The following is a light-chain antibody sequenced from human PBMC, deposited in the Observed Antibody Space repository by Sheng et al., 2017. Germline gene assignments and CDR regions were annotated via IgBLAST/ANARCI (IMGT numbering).Light chain of an antibody. CDR3: QQYGSPPRT. Sequence: EIVLTQSPGTLSLSPGERASLSCRAGPSLIKNHLAWYQHKPGQAPRLLIYGASNRATGIPDRFSGSGSGTDFTLTITRLEPEDFAVYYCQQYGSPPRTFGQGTKVEIK. CDR2: GAS. J-gene: IGKJ1*01. CDR1: PSLIKNH. V-gene: IGKV3-20*01.